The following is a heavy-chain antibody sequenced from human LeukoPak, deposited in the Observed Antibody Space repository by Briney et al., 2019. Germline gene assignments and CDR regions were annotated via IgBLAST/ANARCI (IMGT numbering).Heavy chain of an antibody. CDR2: IYYSGRT. V-gene: IGHV4-59*11. CDR1: GGSISSHY. CDR3: ARLLDNDSSGDPDTFDM. J-gene: IGHJ3*02. D-gene: IGHD3-22*01. Sequence: PSETLSLTCTVSGGSISSHYWSWIRPPPGKGLEWIGFIYYSGRTRYNPSLHSRVTISADTSKNHLSLKLTSATAADTAVYYCARLLDNDSSGDPDTFDMWGQGIMVTVSS.